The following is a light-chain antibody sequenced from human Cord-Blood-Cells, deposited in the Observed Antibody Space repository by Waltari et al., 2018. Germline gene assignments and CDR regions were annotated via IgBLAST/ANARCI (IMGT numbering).Light chain of an antibody. J-gene: IGLJ1*01. Sequence: PASVSGSPGQSITISCTGTSSDVGGYNYVSWYQQHPGKAPKLMIYEVSNRPSGVSNRFSGSKSGNTASLTISGLQAEDEADYYCSSYTSSSKVFGTGTKVT. CDR1: SSDVGGYNY. CDR2: EVS. V-gene: IGLV2-14*01. CDR3: SSYTSSSKV.